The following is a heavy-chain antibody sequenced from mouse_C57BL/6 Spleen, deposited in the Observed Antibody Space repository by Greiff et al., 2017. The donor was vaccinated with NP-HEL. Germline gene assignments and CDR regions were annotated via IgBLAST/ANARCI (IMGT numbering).Heavy chain of an antibody. J-gene: IGHJ3*01. Sequence: VKLQESGAELVRPGASVTLSCKASGYTFTDYEMHWVKQTPVHGLEWIGAIDPETGGTAYNQKFKGKAILTADKSSSTAYMELRSLTSEDSAVYYCTRYYGSWGQGTLVTVSA. D-gene: IGHD1-1*01. CDR3: TRYYGS. CDR1: GYTFTDYE. V-gene: IGHV1-15*01. CDR2: IDPETGGT.